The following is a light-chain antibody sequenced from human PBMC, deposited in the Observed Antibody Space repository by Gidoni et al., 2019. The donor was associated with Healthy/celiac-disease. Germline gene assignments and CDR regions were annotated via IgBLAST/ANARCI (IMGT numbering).Light chain of an antibody. Sequence: IQFTQSPSSLSASVGDRVTITCRPSQGISSYLAWYQQKPGKAPKLLIYAASTLQSGVPSRFSGSGSGTDFTLTISSLQPEDFATYYCQQLNSYPPFGQGTKVEIK. V-gene: IGKV1-9*01. CDR3: QQLNSYPP. J-gene: IGKJ1*01. CDR1: QGISSY. CDR2: AAS.